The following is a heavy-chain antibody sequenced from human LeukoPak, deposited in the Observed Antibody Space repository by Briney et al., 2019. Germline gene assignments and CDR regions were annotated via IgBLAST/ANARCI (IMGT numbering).Heavy chain of an antibody. CDR2: ISSSSSYI. J-gene: IGHJ3*02. D-gene: IGHD6-13*01. CDR1: GFAFNYAW. Sequence: GGSLRLSCAASGFAFNYAWVSWVRQAPGKGLEWVSSISSSSSYIYYADSVKGRFTISRDNAKNSLYLQMNSLRAEDTAVYYCARVAQVAAAATHAFDIWGQGTMVTVSS. CDR3: ARVAQVAAAATHAFDI. V-gene: IGHV3-21*01.